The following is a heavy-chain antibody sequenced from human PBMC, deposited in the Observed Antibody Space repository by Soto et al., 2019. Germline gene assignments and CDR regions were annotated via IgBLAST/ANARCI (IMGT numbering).Heavy chain of an antibody. CDR3: ARDERIAVAGVVY. CDR1: GFTFSSYW. D-gene: IGHD6-19*01. Sequence: SLRLSCAASGFTFSSYWMSWVRQAPGKGLEWVANIKQDGSEKYYVDSVKGRFTISRDNAKNSLYLQMNSLRAEDTAVYYCARDERIAVAGVVYWGQGTLVTVSS. J-gene: IGHJ4*02. CDR2: IKQDGSEK. V-gene: IGHV3-7*01.